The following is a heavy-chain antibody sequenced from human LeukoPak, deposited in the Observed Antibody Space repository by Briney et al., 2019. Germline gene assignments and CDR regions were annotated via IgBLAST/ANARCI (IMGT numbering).Heavy chain of an antibody. CDR3: ARGYYDFWSGYRGLGTAFDI. Sequence: SETLSLNFTGPCGSIRSYFWSWVRQPPGEGPGGIGYFYFSGSTNYNPSLKSRVTISVDTSKNQFSLKLSSVTAADTAVYYCARGYYDFWSGYRGLGTAFDIWGQGTMVTVSP. CDR2: FYFSGST. V-gene: IGHV4-59*01. CDR1: CGSIRSYF. D-gene: IGHD3-3*01. J-gene: IGHJ3*02.